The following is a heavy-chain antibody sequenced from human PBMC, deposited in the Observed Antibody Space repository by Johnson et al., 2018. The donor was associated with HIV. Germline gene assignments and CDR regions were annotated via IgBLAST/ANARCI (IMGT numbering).Heavy chain of an antibody. J-gene: IGHJ3*02. CDR3: ARVKQWLLRGGTDAFDI. Sequence: VQLVESGGGVVQPGRSLRLSCAASGFTFSSYWMSWVRQAPGKGLEWVANIKQDGSEKYYVDSVKGRFTISRDNAKNSLFLQMNSLRDEDTAVYYCARVKQWLLRGGTDAFDIWGQGTIVTVSS. CDR2: IKQDGSEK. V-gene: IGHV3-7*03. D-gene: IGHD6-19*01. CDR1: GFTFSSYW.